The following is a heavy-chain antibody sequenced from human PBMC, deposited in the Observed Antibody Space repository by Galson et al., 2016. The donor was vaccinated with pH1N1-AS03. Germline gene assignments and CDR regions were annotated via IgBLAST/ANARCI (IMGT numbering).Heavy chain of an antibody. Sequence: ETLSLTCTVFGYSMTSGYSWGWIRQPPGKGLEWIGYIQTTGNTKYNPSLKSRVTMSIDTSKNQFSLHLMSVTAADTALYYCARDPPLEIGWYFDLWGRGTLVSVSS. CDR2: IQTTGNT. D-gene: IGHD3-3*01. CDR3: ARDPPLEIGWYFDL. J-gene: IGHJ2*01. CDR1: GYSMTSGYS. V-gene: IGHV4-4*09.